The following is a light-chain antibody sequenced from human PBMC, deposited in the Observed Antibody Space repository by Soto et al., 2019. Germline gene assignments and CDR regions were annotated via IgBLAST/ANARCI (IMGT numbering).Light chain of an antibody. CDR3: QQYYTTPRT. Sequence: DIVMTQSPDSLAVSLGERATINCKSSQSVLYSSNNKNYLAWYQQKPGQPPKLLIYWASIRESGVPDRFSGSGSGTDFTLTISSLQAADVAVYYCQQYYTTPRTFGQGTKVEIK. CDR1: QSVLYSSNNKNY. V-gene: IGKV4-1*01. J-gene: IGKJ1*01. CDR2: WAS.